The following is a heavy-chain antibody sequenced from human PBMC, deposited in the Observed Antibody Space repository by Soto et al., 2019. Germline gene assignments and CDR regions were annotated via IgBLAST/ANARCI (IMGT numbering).Heavy chain of an antibody. D-gene: IGHD3-16*02. V-gene: IGHV4-59*08. CDR1: GDSISSYY. CDR3: ARTGPPLGELSS. CDR2: IYYSGST. J-gene: IGHJ4*02. Sequence: SETLSLTCTVSGDSISSYYCSWIRQPPGKGLEWIGYIYYSGSTNYNPSLKSRVTISVDTSKNQFSLKLSSVTAADTAVYYCARTGPPLGELSSWGQGTLVTVSS.